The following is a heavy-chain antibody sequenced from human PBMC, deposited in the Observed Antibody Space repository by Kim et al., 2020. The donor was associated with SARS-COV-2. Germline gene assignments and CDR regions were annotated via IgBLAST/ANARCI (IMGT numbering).Heavy chain of an antibody. CDR3: ARGGDSSGWYYYYYGMDV. CDR1: GFTFSSYS. V-gene: IGHV3-21*01. J-gene: IGHJ6*02. D-gene: IGHD6-19*01. Sequence: GGSLRLSCAASGFTFSSYSMNWVRQAPGKGLEWVPSISSSSSYIYYADSVKGRFTISRDNAKNSLYLQMNSLRAEDTAVYYCARGGDSSGWYYYYYGMDVWGQGTTVTVSS. CDR2: ISSSSSYI.